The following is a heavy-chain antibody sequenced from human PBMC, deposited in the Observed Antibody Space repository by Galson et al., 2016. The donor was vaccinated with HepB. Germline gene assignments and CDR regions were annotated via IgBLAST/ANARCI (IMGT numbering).Heavy chain of an antibody. CDR2: ISRGGNM. J-gene: IGHJ6*03. D-gene: IGHD3-3*01. V-gene: IGHV3-69-1*01. CDR3: ARQGWVLYTTFGHYNYYMDV. Sequence: SLRLSCAASGFSFSDFTMNWARQVPGKGLEWVSSISRGGNMSYPDSLKGRFLVSRDDADNSLYLHISRLSAEDTAVYYCARQGWVLYTTFGHYNYYMDVWGNGTTVTVSS. CDR1: GFSFSDFT.